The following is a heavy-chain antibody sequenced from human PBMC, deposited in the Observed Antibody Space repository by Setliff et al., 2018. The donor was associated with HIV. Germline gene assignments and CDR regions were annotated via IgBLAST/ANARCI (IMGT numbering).Heavy chain of an antibody. CDR3: AKTLPTLYPPHDYYFAMDV. CDR2: ISGSGGST. J-gene: IGHJ6*02. D-gene: IGHD2-15*01. V-gene: IGHV3-23*01. Sequence: GGSLRLSCAASGSTFRNYAMSWVRQAPGKGLEWVSAISGSGGSTYYADSLKGRFTISRDNSKNTLYLQMNSLRAEDTAVYYCAKTLPTLYPPHDYYFAMDVWGQGTTVTVSS. CDR1: GSTFRNYA.